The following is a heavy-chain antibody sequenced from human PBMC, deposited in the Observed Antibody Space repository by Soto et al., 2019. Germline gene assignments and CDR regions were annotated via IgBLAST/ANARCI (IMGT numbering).Heavy chain of an antibody. J-gene: IGHJ6*02. V-gene: IGHV3-15*07. D-gene: IGHD2-2*02. CDR2: IKSKTDGGTT. Sequence: GGSLRLSCAASGFTFSNAWMNWVRQAPGKGLEWVGRIKSKTDGGTTDYAAPVKGRFTISRDDSKNTLYLQMNSLKTEDTAVYYCTCPIVVVPAAIPYYYYGMDVWGQGTTVTVSS. CDR1: GFTFSNAW. CDR3: TCPIVVVPAAIPYYYYGMDV.